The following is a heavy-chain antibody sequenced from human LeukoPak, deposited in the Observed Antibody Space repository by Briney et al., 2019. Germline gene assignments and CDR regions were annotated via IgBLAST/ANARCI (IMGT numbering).Heavy chain of an antibody. D-gene: IGHD4-23*01. CDR2: ASGSGGST. V-gene: IGHV3-23*01. CDR1: GFTFSSYA. CDR3: AKDLGSVVTPPSLDY. Sequence: GGSLRLSCAASGFTFSSYAMSWVRQAPGKGLEWVSAASGSGGSTYYADSVRGRFTISRDNSKNTLYLQMNSLRAEDTAVYYCAKDLGSVVTPPSLDYWGQGTLVTVSS. J-gene: IGHJ4*02.